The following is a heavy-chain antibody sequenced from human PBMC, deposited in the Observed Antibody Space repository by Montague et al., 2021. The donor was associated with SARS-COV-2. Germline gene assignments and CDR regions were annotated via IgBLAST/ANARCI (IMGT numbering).Heavy chain of an antibody. J-gene: IGHJ6*02. CDR2: IYYSGST. CDR3: ARDQGDNWNYYYYYGMDG. V-gene: IGHV4-39*07. CDR1: GGSISSSSYY. Sequence: SETLSLTCTVSGGSISSSSYYWGWIRQPPGKGLEWIVSIYYSGSTYYNPSLKIPVTISVDTSKNQFSLKLSSVTAADTAVYSGARDQGDNWNYYYYYGMDGWGQGTTVTAS. D-gene: IGHD1-20*01.